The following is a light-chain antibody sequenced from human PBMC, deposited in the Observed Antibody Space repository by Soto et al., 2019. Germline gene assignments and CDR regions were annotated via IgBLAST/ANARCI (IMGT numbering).Light chain of an antibody. CDR1: QTINNRY. CDR3: HHYDNSPPFP. CDR2: ATS. J-gene: IGKJ3*01. V-gene: IGKV3-20*01. Sequence: EIVLTQSPGTLSLSPGERAILSCRASQTINNRYLAWYQQTPGRAPRLLIHATSSRAAGIPDRFSGSGSGTDFTLTINRLEPADFAVYYCHHYDNSPPFPFGHGTTVDI.